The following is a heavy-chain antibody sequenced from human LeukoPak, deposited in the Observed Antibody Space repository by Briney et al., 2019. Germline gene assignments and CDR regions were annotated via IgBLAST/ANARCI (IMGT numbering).Heavy chain of an antibody. CDR2: IRYDGSNK. CDR1: GFTFSSYG. V-gene: IGHV3-30*02. D-gene: IGHD2-21*02. Sequence: GGSLRLSCAASGFTFSSYGMHWVRQAPGKGLEWVAFIRYDGSNKYYTDSVKGRFTISRDNSKNTLYLQMNSLRAEDTAVYYCAREHPLLRYFDYWGQGTLVTVSS. CDR3: AREHPLLRYFDY. J-gene: IGHJ4*02.